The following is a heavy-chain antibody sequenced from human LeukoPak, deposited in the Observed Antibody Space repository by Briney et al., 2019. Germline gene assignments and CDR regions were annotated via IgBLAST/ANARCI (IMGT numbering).Heavy chain of an antibody. CDR2: ISTTGGST. CDR3: AKDWTTVVTPKGYYFDS. CDR1: GFIFNNYA. V-gene: IGHV3-23*01. J-gene: IGHJ4*02. D-gene: IGHD4-23*01. Sequence: PGGSLRLSCAASGFIFNNYAMSWVRQAPGKGLEWVSAISTTGGSTYYADSVKGRFTISRDNSKNTLPLQMDSLRVEDTAVYYCAKDWTTVVTPKGYYFDSWGQGTLVTVSS.